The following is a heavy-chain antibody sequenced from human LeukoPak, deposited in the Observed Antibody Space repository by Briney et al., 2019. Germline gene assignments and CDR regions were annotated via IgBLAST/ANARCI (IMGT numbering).Heavy chain of an antibody. D-gene: IGHD3-3*01. V-gene: IGHV3-11*01. CDR3: ARRYFWSGYYTDYYYYYMDV. J-gene: IGHJ6*03. Sequence: GGSLRLSCAASGFTFSDYYVSWIRQAPGKGLEWVSYISSSGSTIYYADSVKGRFTISRDNAKNSLYLQMNSLRAEDTAVYYCARRYFWSGYYTDYYYYYMDVWGKGTTVTVSS. CDR2: ISSSGSTI. CDR1: GFTFSDYY.